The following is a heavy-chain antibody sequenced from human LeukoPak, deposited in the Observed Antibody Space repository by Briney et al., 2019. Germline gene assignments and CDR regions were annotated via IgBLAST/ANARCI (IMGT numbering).Heavy chain of an antibody. D-gene: IGHD6-6*01. CDR3: ARLGIAARPGSDY. CDR2: INHSGST. V-gene: IGHV4-34*01. CDR1: GGSFSGYY. J-gene: IGHJ4*02. Sequence: SETLSLTCAVYGGSFSGYYWSWIRQPPGKGLEWIGEINHSGSTNYNPSLKSRVTISVDTSKNQFSLKLSSVTAADTAVYYCARLGIAARPGSDYWGQGTLVTVSS.